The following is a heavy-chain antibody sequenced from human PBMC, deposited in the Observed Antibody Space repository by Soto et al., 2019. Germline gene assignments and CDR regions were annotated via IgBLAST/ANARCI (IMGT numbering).Heavy chain of an antibody. Sequence: GGSLRLSCAASGFTFTNYAINWVRLAPGKGLEWVSTITGGGGGRTNYADSVKGRFTISRDNSKNTLYLQMNSLRAADTAVYYCARGWSVAGTWYFDYWGQGTLVTVSS. J-gene: IGHJ4*02. CDR2: ITGGGGGRT. D-gene: IGHD6-19*01. CDR1: GFTFTNYA. V-gene: IGHV3-23*01. CDR3: ARGWSVAGTWYFDY.